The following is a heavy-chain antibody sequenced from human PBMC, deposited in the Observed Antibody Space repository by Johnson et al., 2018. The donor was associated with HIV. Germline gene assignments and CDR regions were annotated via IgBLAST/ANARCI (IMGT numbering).Heavy chain of an antibody. CDR3: ARGALGSFDI. CDR2: IKTDGSNT. CDR1: GFTFSSYW. J-gene: IGHJ3*02. D-gene: IGHD3-10*01. Sequence: VQLVESGGGSVQPGGSLRLSCAASGFTFSSYWMHWVRQAPGKGLMWVSNIKTDGSNTNYADSMKGRFTISRDNVKNTVYLQMDSLRDEDMTVYYCARGALGSFDIWGQGTMVTVSA. V-gene: IGHV3-74*02.